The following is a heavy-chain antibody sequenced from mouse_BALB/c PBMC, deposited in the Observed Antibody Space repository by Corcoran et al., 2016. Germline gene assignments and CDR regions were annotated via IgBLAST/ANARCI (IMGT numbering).Heavy chain of an antibody. CDR2: INTYTGEQ. D-gene: IGHD4-1*01. CDR1: GYTFTNYG. J-gene: IGHJ4*01. CDR3: ARGPLDYYAMDY. Sequence: QIQLVQSGTELKKPGETVKISCKASGYTFTNYGMNWVKQAPGKGLKWMGWINTYTGEQTYADDFKGRFAFSLETSASTAYLQINNLKNEDMATYFCARGPLDYYAMDYWGQGTSVTVSS. V-gene: IGHV9-1*02.